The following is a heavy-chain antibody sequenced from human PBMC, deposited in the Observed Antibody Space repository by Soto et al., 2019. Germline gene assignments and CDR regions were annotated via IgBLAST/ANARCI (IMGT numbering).Heavy chain of an antibody. CDR2: INPNRDKT. V-gene: IGHV1-69*08. CDR1: GGTFSSYT. CDR3: ARGGLTIFGVVISYYFDY. Sequence: SVKVSCKASGGTFSSYTISWVRQAPGQGLEWMGRINPNRDKTDYAQKFQGRVTMTANNSTSTAYMELSSLRSEDTAVYYCARGGLTIFGVVISYYFDYWGQGTLVTVSS. J-gene: IGHJ4*02. D-gene: IGHD3-3*01.